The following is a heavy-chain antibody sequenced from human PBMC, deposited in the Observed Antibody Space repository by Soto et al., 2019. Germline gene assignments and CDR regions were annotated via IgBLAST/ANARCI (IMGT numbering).Heavy chain of an antibody. Sequence: QVQLVESGGGLVEPGGSLRLSCAASGFTFGDHYMTWIRQAPGKGLEWVSKISGDGSTQYYADSVRGRFTMSRDNAKNSLSLKMNSLRAEAADLYYCAGDPFYYASGFWGQGTLVTVSS. V-gene: IGHV3-11*04. CDR2: ISGDGSTQ. CDR1: GFTFGDHY. CDR3: AGDPFYYASGF. D-gene: IGHD3-16*01. J-gene: IGHJ4*02.